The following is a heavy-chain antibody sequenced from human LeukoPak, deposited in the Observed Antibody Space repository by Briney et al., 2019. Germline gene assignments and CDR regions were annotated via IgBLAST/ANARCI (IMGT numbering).Heavy chain of an antibody. D-gene: IGHD4-17*01. CDR2: IYSGGST. Sequence: GGSLRLSCAASGFTVSSNYMSWVRQAPGKGLEWFSVIYSGGSTYYADSVKGRFTISRDNSKNTLYLQMNSLRAEDTAVYYCAREAYGDWYYFDYWGQGTLVTVSS. CDR3: AREAYGDWYYFDY. J-gene: IGHJ4*02. V-gene: IGHV3-66*01. CDR1: GFTVSSNY.